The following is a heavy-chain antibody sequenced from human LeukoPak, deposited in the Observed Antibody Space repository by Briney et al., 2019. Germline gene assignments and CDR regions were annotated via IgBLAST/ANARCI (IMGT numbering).Heavy chain of an antibody. V-gene: IGHV4-59*01. CDR1: GGSISSYY. J-gene: IGHJ4*02. Sequence: SETLSLTCTVSGGSISSYYWSWIRQPPGKGLEWIGYIYYSGSTNYNPSLKSRVTISVDTSKNQFSLKLSSVTAADTAVYYCARSIGDFWSGEVRHFDYWGQGTLVTVSS. D-gene: IGHD3-3*01. CDR2: IYYSGST. CDR3: ARSIGDFWSGEVRHFDY.